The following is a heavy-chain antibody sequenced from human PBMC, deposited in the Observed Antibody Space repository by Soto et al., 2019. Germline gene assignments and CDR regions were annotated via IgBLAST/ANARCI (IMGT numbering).Heavy chain of an antibody. J-gene: IGHJ3*02. Sequence: LRQAPGQGLEWMGWINPNSGGTNYAQNFQGRVTMTRDTSISTAYMELSRLRSDDTAVYYCAKNLLVTMPDAFDIWGQGTMVTVSS. CDR3: AKNLLVTMPDAFDI. CDR2: INPNSGGT. D-gene: IGHD3-10*01. V-gene: IGHV1-2*02.